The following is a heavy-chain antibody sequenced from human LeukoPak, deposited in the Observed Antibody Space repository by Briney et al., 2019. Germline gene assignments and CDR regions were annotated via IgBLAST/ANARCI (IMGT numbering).Heavy chain of an antibody. CDR2: IIPFFGRA. CDR1: GGTFSSHG. CDR3: ARTSHYVDIAATIPYGIYYFDY. J-gene: IGHJ4*02. Sequence: GSSVKVSCKASGGTFSSHGISWVRQAPGQGLEWMGGIIPFFGRADYAQKFQGRVTITADKSTSTAYMDLTSLKSEDTAVYYCARTSHYVDIAATIPYGIYYFDYWGQGTLVTVSS. V-gene: IGHV1-69*06. D-gene: IGHD5-12*01.